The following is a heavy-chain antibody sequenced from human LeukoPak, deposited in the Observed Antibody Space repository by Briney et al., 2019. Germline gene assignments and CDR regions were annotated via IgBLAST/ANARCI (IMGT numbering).Heavy chain of an antibody. CDR1: GFTFSSYS. Sequence: AGGSLRLSCAASGFTFSSYSMNWVRQAPGKGLEWVSYISSSSSTIYYADSVKGRFTISRDNAKNSLYLQMNSLRAEDTAVYYCASMYYYGSGSYLSRNYYFDYWGQGTLVTVSS. V-gene: IGHV3-48*04. J-gene: IGHJ4*02. CDR2: ISSSSSTI. CDR3: ASMYYYGSGSYLSRNYYFDY. D-gene: IGHD3-10*01.